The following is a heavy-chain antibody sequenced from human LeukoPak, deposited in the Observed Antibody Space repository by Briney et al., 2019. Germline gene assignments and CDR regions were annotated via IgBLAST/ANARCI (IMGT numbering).Heavy chain of an antibody. V-gene: IGHV1-2*02. J-gene: IGHJ5*02. CDR1: GYTITGYY. Sequence: ASVKVSCKASGYTITGYYMHWVRQAPGQGLEWMGWINPNSGGTNYAQKFQGRVTMTRDTSISTAYMELSRLRSDDTAVYYCARDPLGYCSGGSCYEGDPWGQGTLVTVSS. CDR3: ARDPLGYCSGGSCYEGDP. CDR2: INPNSGGT. D-gene: IGHD2-15*01.